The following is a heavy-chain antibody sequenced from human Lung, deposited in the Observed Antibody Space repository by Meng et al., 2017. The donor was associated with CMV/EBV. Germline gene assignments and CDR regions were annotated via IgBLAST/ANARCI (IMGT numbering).Heavy chain of an antibody. J-gene: IGHJ1*01. D-gene: IGHD3-10*01. CDR2: IPHRGSS. V-gene: IGHV4-4*02. CDR3: LRRSGGSV. Sequence: AQVGGAGLGLVKPSETLSLTCAVAGDSITNHNWWAWVRQPPGKGLEWIGEIPHRGSSAYNPALKSRVSMSIDKSKNQFSLKLTSVTAADTAVYHCLRRSGGSVWGQGTLVTVSS. CDR1: GDSITNHNW.